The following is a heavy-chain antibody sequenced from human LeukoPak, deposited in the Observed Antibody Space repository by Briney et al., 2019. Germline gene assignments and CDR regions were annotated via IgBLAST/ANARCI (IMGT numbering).Heavy chain of an antibody. D-gene: IGHD2-15*01. Sequence: PGGSLRLSCAASGFTFSSYAMSWVRQAPGKGLEWVSAISGSGGTAYYADSVKGRFTISRDNSKKTLHLQMNSLRAEDTAAYYCAKFAQRYYSGGSCHPFDYWGQGNLVTVSS. V-gene: IGHV3-23*01. J-gene: IGHJ4*02. CDR2: ISGSGGTA. CDR1: GFTFSSYA. CDR3: AKFAQRYYSGGSCHPFDY.